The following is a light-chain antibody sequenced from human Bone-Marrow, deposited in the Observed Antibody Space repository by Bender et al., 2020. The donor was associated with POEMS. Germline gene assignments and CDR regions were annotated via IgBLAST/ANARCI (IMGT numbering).Light chain of an antibody. J-gene: IGLJ3*02. V-gene: IGLV3-25*03. Sequence: SDDMTQPLSVSVALGQTATITCGRKNIGSLNVHWYQQKPGQAPVLLIYRDSGRRSGIPERFSGSSSGTTVTLTMSGVQAEDEGDYYCQSADTSGTYWVFGGGTKVTVL. CDR3: QSADTSGTYWV. CDR1: NIGSLN. CDR2: RDS.